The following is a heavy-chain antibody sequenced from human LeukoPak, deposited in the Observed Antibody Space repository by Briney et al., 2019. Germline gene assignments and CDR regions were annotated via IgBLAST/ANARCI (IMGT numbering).Heavy chain of an antibody. D-gene: IGHD1-26*01. CDR1: GGSIGTYY. CDR3: ARHRGSLSGPFDY. J-gene: IGHJ4*02. Sequence: PSQTLSLTCTVSGGSIGTYYWSWIRQPPGKGLEWIGYVYYSGSTSYNPSLKSRVAISVDTSKNQFSLKLSSVTAADTAVYYCARHRGSLSGPFDYWGRGTLVTVSS. CDR2: VYYSGST. V-gene: IGHV4-59*08.